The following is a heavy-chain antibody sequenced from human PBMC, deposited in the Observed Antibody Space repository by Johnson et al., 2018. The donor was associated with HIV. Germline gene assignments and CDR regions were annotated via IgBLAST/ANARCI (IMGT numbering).Heavy chain of an antibody. CDR2: IGTAGDT. CDR1: GFTFSTYD. Sequence: VQLVESGGGLVQPGASLTLSCAASGFTFSTYDMHWVRQTTGRRLEWVSAIGTAGDTYYPGSVEGRFTASRDNSRNTLYLQMHSLRPDDTAVYYCAKIGLDAFEIWGQGTSVTVSS. V-gene: IGHV3-13*01. J-gene: IGHJ3*02. CDR3: AKIGLDAFEI.